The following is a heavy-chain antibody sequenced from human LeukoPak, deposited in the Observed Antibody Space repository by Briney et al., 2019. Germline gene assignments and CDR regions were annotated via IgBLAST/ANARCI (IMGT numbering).Heavy chain of an antibody. CDR3: AKDPVNSSGWYYFDY. Sequence: PGGSLRLSCAASGFTFSSYAMSWVRPAPGKGLEWVSAISGSGGSTYYADSVKGRFTISRDNSKNTLYLQMNSLRAEDTAVYYCAKDPVNSSGWYYFDYWGQGTLVTVSS. CDR2: ISGSGGST. V-gene: IGHV3-23*01. CDR1: GFTFSSYA. J-gene: IGHJ4*02. D-gene: IGHD6-19*01.